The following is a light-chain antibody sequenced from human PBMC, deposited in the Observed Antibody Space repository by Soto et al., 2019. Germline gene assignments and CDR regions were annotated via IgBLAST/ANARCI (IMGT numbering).Light chain of an antibody. V-gene: IGKV1-5*03. CDR3: QQHESYPRT. Sequence: DIQMTQSPSTLSASVGDRVTITCRASQSINTWLAWYQQKPGKAPRLLIYTASSLESGVPSRFSGSGSGTAFTLTISRLQPDDFATYYCQQHESYPRTFGQGTKVEIK. J-gene: IGKJ1*01. CDR2: TAS. CDR1: QSINTW.